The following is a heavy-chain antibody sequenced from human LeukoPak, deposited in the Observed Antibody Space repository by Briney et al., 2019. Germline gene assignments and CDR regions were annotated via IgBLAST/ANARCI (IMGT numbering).Heavy chain of an antibody. Sequence: ASVKVSCTASGYTFTSYYIHWVRRAPGQGLEWMGVVNPSVGSTTYAQKFQGRVTMTRDTSTSTVYMEMSTLGSEDTAVYYCARVSGVGLYGSGGYSPSPFDYWGQGTLVTVSS. CDR1: GYTFTSYY. D-gene: IGHD3-10*01. CDR2: VNPSVGST. CDR3: ARVSGVGLYGSGGYSPSPFDY. J-gene: IGHJ4*02. V-gene: IGHV1-46*01.